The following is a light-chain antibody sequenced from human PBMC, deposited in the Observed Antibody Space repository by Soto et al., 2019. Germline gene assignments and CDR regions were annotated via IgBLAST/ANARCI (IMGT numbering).Light chain of an antibody. CDR3: NSYAGDIIRFV. V-gene: IGLV2-14*01. CDR1: SSDVGAYKY. Sequence: QSALTQPASVSGSPGQSVTISCTGTSSDVGAYKYVSWYQQHPGKAPKLMLYEVSNRPSGVSNRFSGSKSGNTASLTISGLQADDEADYYCNSYAGDIIRFVFGTGTKVTVL. CDR2: EVS. J-gene: IGLJ1*01.